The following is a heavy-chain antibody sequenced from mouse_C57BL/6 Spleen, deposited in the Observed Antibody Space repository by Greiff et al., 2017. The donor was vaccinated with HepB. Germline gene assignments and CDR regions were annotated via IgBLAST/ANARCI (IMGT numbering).Heavy chain of an antibody. CDR3: AREALLDY. V-gene: IGHV5-4*01. CDR1: GFTFSSYA. Sequence: EVQVVESGGGLVKPGGSLKLSCAASGFTFSSYAMSWVRQTPEKRLEWVATISDGGSYTYYPDNVKGRFTISRDNAKNNLYLQMSHLKSEDTAMYYCAREALLDYWGQGTTLTVSS. D-gene: IGHD2-10*01. CDR2: ISDGGSYT. J-gene: IGHJ2*01.